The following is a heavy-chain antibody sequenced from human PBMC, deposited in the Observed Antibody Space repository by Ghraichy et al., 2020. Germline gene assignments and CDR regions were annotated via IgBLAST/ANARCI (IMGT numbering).Heavy chain of an antibody. CDR3: ARGDLDPQLTRGYSYPPPEYNWFDP. Sequence: ASVKVSCKASGYTFTGYYMHWVRQAPGQGLEWMGWINPNSGGTNYAQKFQGRVTMTRDTSISTAYMELSRLRSDDTAVYYCARGDLDPQLTRGYSYPPPEYNWFDPWGQGTLVTVSS. CDR2: INPNSGGT. CDR1: GYTFTGYY. D-gene: IGHD5-18*01. V-gene: IGHV1-2*02. J-gene: IGHJ5*02.